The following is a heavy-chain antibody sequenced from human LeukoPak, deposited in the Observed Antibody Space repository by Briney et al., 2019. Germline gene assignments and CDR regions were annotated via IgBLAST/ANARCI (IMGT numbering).Heavy chain of an antibody. J-gene: IGHJ3*02. D-gene: IGHD4-23*01. Sequence: SETLSLTCTVSGGSISSYYWSWIRQPTGKGLEWIGYSYYSGSTNYNPSLKSRVTISVDTSKNQFSLKLSSVTAADTAVYYCARGDGNYAFDIWGQGTMVTVSS. CDR3: ARGDGNYAFDI. V-gene: IGHV4-59*01. CDR2: SYYSGST. CDR1: GGSISSYY.